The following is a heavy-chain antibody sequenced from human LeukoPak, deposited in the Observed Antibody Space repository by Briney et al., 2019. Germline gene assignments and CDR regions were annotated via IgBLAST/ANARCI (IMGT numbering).Heavy chain of an antibody. CDR2: IIPIFGIA. J-gene: IGHJ6*02. D-gene: IGHD1-1*01. Sequence: VASVKVSCKASGGTFSIYAISWVRQAPGQGGEGMGGIIPIFGIANYAQKFQGRVTITADKSTSTAYMELSSLRSEDTAVYYCARENDPSHYGMDVWGQGTTVTVSS. CDR3: ARENDPSHYGMDV. V-gene: IGHV1-69*10. CDR1: GGTFSIYA.